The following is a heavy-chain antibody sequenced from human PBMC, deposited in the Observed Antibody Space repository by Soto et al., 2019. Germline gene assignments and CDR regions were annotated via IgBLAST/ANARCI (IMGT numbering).Heavy chain of an antibody. CDR1: GFTFSSSW. CDR2: ITPDGATT. Sequence: EVQVVESGGDLVQPGGSLRLSCVASGFTFSSSWMFWVRQAPEKGLVWISRITPDGATTSYADSVKDRFTISRDNAKNTVYLQMNRLRAEDTAVYYCARDLASSPGYWGQGTLVTVSS. D-gene: IGHD2-2*01. V-gene: IGHV3-74*01. J-gene: IGHJ4*02. CDR3: ARDLASSPGY.